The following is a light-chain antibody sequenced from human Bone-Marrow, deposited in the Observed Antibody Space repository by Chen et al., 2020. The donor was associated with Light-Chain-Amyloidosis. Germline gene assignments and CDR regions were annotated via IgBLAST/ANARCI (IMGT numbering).Light chain of an antibody. CDR1: SGSVSTNYY. Sequence: QTVVTQEPSFSVSPGGTVTLTCGFSSGSVSTNYYPAWYQQTPGQAPRTLIYSTNPRSSGVPDRFSGSILGNKAALTITGAQADDESDYYCVLYVGSGIWVFGGGTKLTVL. J-gene: IGLJ3*02. V-gene: IGLV8-61*01. CDR2: STN. CDR3: VLYVGSGIWV.